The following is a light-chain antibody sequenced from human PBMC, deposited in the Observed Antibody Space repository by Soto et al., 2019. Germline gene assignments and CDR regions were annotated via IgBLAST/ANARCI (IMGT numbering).Light chain of an antibody. V-gene: IGLV2-8*01. CDR3: SSYAGSNNFRV. CDR1: SSDVGGYNY. Sequence: QSVLTQPPSASGSPGQSVTISCTGTSSDVGGYNYVSWYQQHPGKAPKLMIYEVSKRTSGVPDRFSGSKSGNTASLTVSGLQAEDEADCYCSSYAGSNNFRVFGTGTKLTVL. J-gene: IGLJ1*01. CDR2: EVS.